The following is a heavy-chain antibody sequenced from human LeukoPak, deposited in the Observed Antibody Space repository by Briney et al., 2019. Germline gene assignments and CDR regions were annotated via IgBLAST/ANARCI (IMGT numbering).Heavy chain of an antibody. V-gene: IGHV1-46*01. CDR1: GYTFTSYY. CDR3: ARDVSSGWYQGPWFDP. Sequence: ASVRVSCKASGYTFTSYYMHWVRQAPGQGLEWMGIINPSGGSTSYAQKFQGRVTMTRDMSTSTVYMELSSLRSEDTAVYYCARDVSSGWYQGPWFDPWGQGTLVTVSS. D-gene: IGHD6-19*01. J-gene: IGHJ5*02. CDR2: INPSGGST.